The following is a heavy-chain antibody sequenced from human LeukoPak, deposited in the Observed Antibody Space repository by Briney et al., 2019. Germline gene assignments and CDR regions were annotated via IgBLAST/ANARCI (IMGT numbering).Heavy chain of an antibody. J-gene: IGHJ4*02. V-gene: IGHV4-34*01. CDR2: INHRGSS. CDR3: ARGSSFDGYCSAGACDAGYYDS. Sequence: SETLSLTCAVYGESFSAYFWNWIRQGPGKPLEYIGEINHRGSSHYNPSLKTRVTLSVDTSKNQFSLKLTSVTAADTAVYFCARGSSFDGYCSAGACDAGYYDSWGQGTPVTVSS. D-gene: IGHD2-15*01. CDR1: GESFSAYF.